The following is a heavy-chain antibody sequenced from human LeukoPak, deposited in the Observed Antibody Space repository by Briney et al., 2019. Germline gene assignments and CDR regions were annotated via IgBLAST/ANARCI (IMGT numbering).Heavy chain of an antibody. V-gene: IGHV1-18*01. J-gene: IGHJ4*02. D-gene: IGHD4-17*01. Sequence: ASVKVSCKASGYTFTSYGISWVRQAPGQGLEWMGWISAYNGDTNYAQNLQGRVTMTTDTSTSTAYMELRSLRSDDTAVHYCARTPVGFNTVTPADVRYWGQGTLVTVSS. CDR2: ISAYNGDT. CDR1: GYTFTSYG. CDR3: ARTPVGFNTVTPADVRY.